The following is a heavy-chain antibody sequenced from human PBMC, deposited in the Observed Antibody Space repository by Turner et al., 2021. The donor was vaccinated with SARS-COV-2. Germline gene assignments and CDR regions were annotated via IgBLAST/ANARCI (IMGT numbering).Heavy chain of an antibody. CDR1: GYTFSGYV. CDR2: IRSNVRST. J-gene: IGHJ4*02. V-gene: IGHV3-64D*06. CDR3: VKGSY. Sequence: EVQLVESGGGLVQPGGSLRLACSASGYTFSGYVMHWVRQSPGKGLEYVSAIRSNVRSTYYTDSVKGRFTISRDNSKNTLYLQRSSLRAEDTAVYYCVKGSYWGQGTLVTVSS.